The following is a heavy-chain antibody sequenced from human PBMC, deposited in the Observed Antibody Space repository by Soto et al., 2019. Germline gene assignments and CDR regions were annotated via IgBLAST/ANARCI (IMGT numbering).Heavy chain of an antibody. Sequence: ASVKVSFKTSGYPFTNYVISWLRQAPGQGLEWMGWISPYNGNTNYAQKFQGRVTMTTDTSTATAYMELRSLRSDDTAVYYCAREKNRSGIDPWGQGTLVTVSS. D-gene: IGHD1-26*01. V-gene: IGHV1-18*04. J-gene: IGHJ5*02. CDR3: AREKNRSGIDP. CDR1: GYPFTNYV. CDR2: ISPYNGNT.